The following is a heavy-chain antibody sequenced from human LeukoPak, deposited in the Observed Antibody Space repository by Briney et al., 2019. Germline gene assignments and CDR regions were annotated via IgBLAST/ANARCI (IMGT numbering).Heavy chain of an antibody. J-gene: IGHJ4*02. V-gene: IGHV4-59*08. CDR3: ARHSRIMITFGGVIVPFFDY. Sequence: SETLSLTCTVSGGSISSYYWSWIRQPPGKGVEWIGYIYYSGSTNYNPSLKSRVTISVDTSKNQFSLKLSSVTAADTAVYYCARHSRIMITFGGVIVPFFDYWGQGTLVTVSS. D-gene: IGHD3-16*02. CDR2: IYYSGST. CDR1: GGSISSYY.